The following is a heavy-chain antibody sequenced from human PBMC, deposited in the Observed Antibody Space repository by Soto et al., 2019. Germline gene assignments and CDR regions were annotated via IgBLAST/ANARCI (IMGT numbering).Heavy chain of an antibody. CDR1: GFTFSSYA. Sequence: GGSLRLSCAASGFTFSSYAMSWVRQAPGKGLEWVSAISGSGGSTYYADSVKGRFTMSRDNSKNTLYLQMNILRAEDTAVYYCAQEERGYSYGYPYYFDYWGQGTLVTVSS. V-gene: IGHV3-23*01. D-gene: IGHD5-18*01. CDR2: ISGSGGST. J-gene: IGHJ4*02. CDR3: AQEERGYSYGYPYYFDY.